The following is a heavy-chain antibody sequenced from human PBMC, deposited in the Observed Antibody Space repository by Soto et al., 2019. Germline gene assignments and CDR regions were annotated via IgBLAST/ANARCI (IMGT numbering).Heavy chain of an antibody. V-gene: IGHV1-18*01. CDR2: ISAYNGNT. Sequence: QVQLVQSGAEVKKPGASVKVSCKASNYTFTNYGIIWVRQAPGQGLEWMGWISAYNGNTNYAQKLQGRVTMTTDTSTSTAYMELRSLRSDDTAVYYCASSYYGSGTPYYYGMDVWGQGTTVIVSS. D-gene: IGHD3-10*01. CDR1: NYTFTNYG. CDR3: ASSYYGSGTPYYYGMDV. J-gene: IGHJ6*02.